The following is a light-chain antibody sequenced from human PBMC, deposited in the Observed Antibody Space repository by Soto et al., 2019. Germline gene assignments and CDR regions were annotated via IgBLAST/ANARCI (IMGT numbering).Light chain of an antibody. V-gene: IGKV1-5*03. CDR2: KAS. J-gene: IGKJ1*01. Sequence: DIQMTPSPSTLSASVGDRVTITCRASQTISTYLAWYQQKPGKAPKLLIYKASSLGSGVPSRFSGSGSGTDFTLTISSXQPDDSATSNCQHYNTYTCTFGLGTKVDIK. CDR3: QHYNTYTCT. CDR1: QTISTY.